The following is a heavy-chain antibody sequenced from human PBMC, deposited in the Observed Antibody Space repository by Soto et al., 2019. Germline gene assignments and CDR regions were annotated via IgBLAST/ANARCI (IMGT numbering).Heavy chain of an antibody. V-gene: IGHV1-2*02. CDR1: GYTFTGYY. J-gene: IGHJ6*02. D-gene: IGHD3-3*01. CDR3: ATGGGFYDFWSGYYPPDYYYGMDV. CDR2: INPNSGGT. Sequence: ASVKVSCKASGYTFTGYYMHWVRQAPGQGLEWMGWINPNSGGTNYAQKFQGRVTMTRDTSISTAYMELSRLRSDDTAVYYCATGGGFYDFWSGYYPPDYYYGMDVWGQGTKVTVSS.